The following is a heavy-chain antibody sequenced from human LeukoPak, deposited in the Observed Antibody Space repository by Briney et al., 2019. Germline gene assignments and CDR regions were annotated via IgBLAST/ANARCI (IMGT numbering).Heavy chain of an antibody. J-gene: IGHJ4*02. CDR2: ISYDGSNK. Sequence: PGRSLRLSCTASGFTFGDYAMSWVRQAPGKGLEWVAVISYDGSNKYYADSVKGRFTISRDNSKNTLYLQMNSLRAEDTAVYYCAKDGSPLWFGESLLVYWGQGTLVTVSS. CDR3: AKDGSPLWFGESLLVY. V-gene: IGHV3-30*04. CDR1: GFTFGDYA. D-gene: IGHD3-10*01.